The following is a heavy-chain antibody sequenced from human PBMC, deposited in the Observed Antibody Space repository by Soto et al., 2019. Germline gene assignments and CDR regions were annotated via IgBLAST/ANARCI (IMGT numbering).Heavy chain of an antibody. V-gene: IGHV3-30*18. CDR1: GFTFSSYG. CDR3: AKDHLETTVATPSY. Sequence: VGSLRLSCAASGFTFSSYGMHWVRQAPGKGLEWVAVISYDGNNKYYADSVKGRFTISRDNFKNTLYLQMDSLRAEDTAMYYCAKDHLETTVATPSYWGQGTLVTVSS. J-gene: IGHJ4*02. D-gene: IGHD4-17*01. CDR2: ISYDGNNK.